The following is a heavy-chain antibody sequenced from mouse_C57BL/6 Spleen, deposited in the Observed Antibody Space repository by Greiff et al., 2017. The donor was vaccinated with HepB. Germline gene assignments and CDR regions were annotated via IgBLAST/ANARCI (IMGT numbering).Heavy chain of an antibody. CDR3: ATVYYYAMDY. Sequence: VQLKQSGPELVKPGASVKIPCKASGYTFTDYNMDWVKQSHGKSLEWIGDINPNNGGTIYNQKFKGKATLTVDKSSSTAYMELRSLTSEDTAVYYCATVYYYAMDYWGQGTSVTVSS. J-gene: IGHJ4*01. CDR2: INPNNGGT. V-gene: IGHV1-18*01. CDR1: GYTFTDYN.